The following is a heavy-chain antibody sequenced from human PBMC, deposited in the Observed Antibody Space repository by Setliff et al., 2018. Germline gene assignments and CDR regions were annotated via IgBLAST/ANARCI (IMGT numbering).Heavy chain of an antibody. D-gene: IGHD3-10*01. Sequence: SETLSLTCAVSGYSISNGFYWGWIRQSPVKGLEWIGSLFDGGSAYYSPSLKSRASISLDASKNQFALKLTSATAADTAVYYCFGAGTCSYWGQGTLVTVSS. CDR2: LFDGGSA. V-gene: IGHV4-38-2*01. CDR3: FGAGTCSY. J-gene: IGHJ4*02. CDR1: GYSISNGFY.